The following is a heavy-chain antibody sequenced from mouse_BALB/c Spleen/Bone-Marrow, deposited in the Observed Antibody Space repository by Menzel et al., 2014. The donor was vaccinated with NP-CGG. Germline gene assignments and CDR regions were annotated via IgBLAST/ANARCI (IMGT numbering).Heavy chain of an antibody. CDR3: ARINGYDY. V-gene: IGHV1S81*02. CDR2: IDPSTGRT. Sequence: QVQLKQSGAELVKPGASVKLSCKASGYTFTSYWMHWVKQRPGQGLEWIGEIDPSTGRTDYNKKFKSQATLTVDKSSSPAYMHLSSLTSEDSAVYYCARINGYDYWGQGTTLTVSS. J-gene: IGHJ2*01. D-gene: IGHD2-2*01. CDR1: GYTFTSYW.